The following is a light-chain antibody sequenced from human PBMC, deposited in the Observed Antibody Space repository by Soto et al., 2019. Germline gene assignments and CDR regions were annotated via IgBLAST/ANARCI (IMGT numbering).Light chain of an antibody. Sequence: QSVLTQPASVSGSPGQSVTISCTRTSSDIGAYKYVSWYRHHPGKSPRLLIYEVSNRPSGVSNRFSASKSGNTASLTISGLQAEDEADYYCCSYRSSSTLVFGGGTKVTVL. J-gene: IGLJ2*01. CDR1: SSDIGAYKY. CDR3: CSYRSSSTLV. V-gene: IGLV2-14*01. CDR2: EVS.